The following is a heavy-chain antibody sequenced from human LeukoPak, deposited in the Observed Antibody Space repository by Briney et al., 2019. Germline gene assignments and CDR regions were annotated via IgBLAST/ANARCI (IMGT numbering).Heavy chain of an antibody. J-gene: IGHJ4*02. Sequence: PGGSLRLSCAASGFTFSSYSMNWVRQAPGKGLEWVSSISSSSSYIYYADSVKGRFTISRDNAKNSLYLQMNSLRAEDTAVYYCARVRGVMRYYFDYWGQGTLVTVSS. V-gene: IGHV3-21*01. CDR2: ISSSSSYI. CDR3: ARVRGVMRYYFDY. CDR1: GFTFSSYS. D-gene: IGHD3-10*01.